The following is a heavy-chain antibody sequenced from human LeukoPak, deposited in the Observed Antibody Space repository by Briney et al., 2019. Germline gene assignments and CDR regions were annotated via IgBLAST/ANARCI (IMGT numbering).Heavy chain of an antibody. Sequence: SETLSLTCTVSGGSISSYYWSWIRQPAGKGLEWIGRIYTSGSTNYNPSLKSRVTMSVDTSKNQFSLKLCSVTAADTAVYYCARDSGYCSGGSCWEGYFDYWGQGTLVTVSS. CDR2: IYTSGST. CDR3: ARDSGYCSGGSCWEGYFDY. CDR1: GGSISSYY. D-gene: IGHD2-15*01. J-gene: IGHJ4*02. V-gene: IGHV4-4*07.